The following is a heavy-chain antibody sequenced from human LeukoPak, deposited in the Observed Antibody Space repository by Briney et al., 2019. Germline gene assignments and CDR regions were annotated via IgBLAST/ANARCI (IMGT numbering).Heavy chain of an antibody. V-gene: IGHV3-66*01. Sequence: GGSLRLSCSASGFTVSSNYMSWVRQAPGKGLEWVSVIYSVGATYYADSVKGRFTISRDNSKNTLYLQMNSLRAEDTAIYYCARDVSHFDYWGQGTLVTVSS. CDR1: GFTVSSNY. CDR2: IYSVGAT. D-gene: IGHD5/OR15-5a*01. J-gene: IGHJ4*02. CDR3: ARDVSHFDY.